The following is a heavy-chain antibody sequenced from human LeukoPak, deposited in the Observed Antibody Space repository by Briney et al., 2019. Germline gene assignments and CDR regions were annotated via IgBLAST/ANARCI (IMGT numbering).Heavy chain of an antibody. D-gene: IGHD3-10*01. CDR2: INQDGSER. CDR1: EFSVGSNY. J-gene: IGHJ4*02. CDR3: AREGWLDY. Sequence: GGSLRLSCAASEFSVGSNYMTWVRQAPGKGLEWVANINQDGSERNYVDSVKGRFTISRDNAENSLFLQMNSLRAEDTAVYYCAREGWLDYWGQGTLVTVSS. V-gene: IGHV3-7*01.